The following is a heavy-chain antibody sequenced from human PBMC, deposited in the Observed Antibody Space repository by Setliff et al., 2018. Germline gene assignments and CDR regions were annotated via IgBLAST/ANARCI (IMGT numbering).Heavy chain of an antibody. CDR2: IYPGDSDT. D-gene: IGHD4-4*01. V-gene: IGHV5-51*01. J-gene: IGHJ4*02. Sequence: PGESLKISCKGSGYSFTSYWIAWVRQMPGKGLEWMGIIYPGDSDTRYSPSFQGQVTISADKSLSTAYLQWSSLRASDTAMYYCTRSLYDYRVFEYWGQGTLVTVSS. CDR1: GYSFTSYW. CDR3: TRSLYDYRVFEY.